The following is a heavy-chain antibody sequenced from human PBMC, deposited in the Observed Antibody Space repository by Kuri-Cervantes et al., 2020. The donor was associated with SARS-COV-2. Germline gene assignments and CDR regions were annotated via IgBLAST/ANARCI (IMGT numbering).Heavy chain of an antibody. CDR3: ARAYGFLRYIYYMDV. V-gene: IGHV4-4*07. J-gene: IGHJ6*03. D-gene: IGHD4-17*01. CDR1: GGSISSYY. CDR2: IYTSGST. Sequence: ESLKSSCTVSGGSISSYYWSWIRQPAGKGLEWIGRIYTSGSTNYNPSLKSRVTISVDTSSKQFSLNLSSVTAADTAVYYCARAYGFLRYIYYMDVWGRGTTVTVSS.